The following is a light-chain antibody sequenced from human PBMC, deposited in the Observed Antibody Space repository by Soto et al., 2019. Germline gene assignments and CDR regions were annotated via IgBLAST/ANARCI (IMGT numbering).Light chain of an antibody. CDR2: GAS. CDR3: QQYGRSPPFT. Sequence: ELVLTQSLGTLSLSPGERATLSCSASQSVSSSYLAWYQQKPGQAPRLLIYGASNRATGIPDRFSGSGSGTDFTLTISRLEPEDFAVYFCQQYGRSPPFTFGQGTKVEIK. J-gene: IGKJ2*01. CDR1: QSVSSSY. V-gene: IGKV3-20*01.